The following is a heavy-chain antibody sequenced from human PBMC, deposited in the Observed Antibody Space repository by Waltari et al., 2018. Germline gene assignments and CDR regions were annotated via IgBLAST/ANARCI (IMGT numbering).Heavy chain of an antibody. CDR2: ISSSSSYI. J-gene: IGHJ4*02. CDR3: ARAIGYCSGGSCYFDY. V-gene: IGHV3-21*01. Sequence: EVQLVESGGGLVKPGGSLRLSCAASGFTFSSYSMNWVRQAPGKGLEWVSSISSSSSYIYYADSVKGRFTIYRDNAKNSLYLQMNSLRAEDTAVYYCARAIGYCSGGSCYFDYWGQGTLVTVSS. D-gene: IGHD2-15*01. CDR1: GFTFSSYS.